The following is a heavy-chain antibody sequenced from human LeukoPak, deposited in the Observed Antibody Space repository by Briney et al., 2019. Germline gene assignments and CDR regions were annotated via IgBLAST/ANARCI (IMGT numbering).Heavy chain of an antibody. V-gene: IGHV3-23*01. CDR1: GFTFSSYA. CDR2: ISGSGGST. J-gene: IGHJ6*02. Sequence: GGSLRLSCAASGFTFSSYAMSWVRQAPGKGLEWVSAISGSGGSTYYADSVKGRFTISRDNSKNTLYLQMNSLRAEDTAVYYCAKGAIAAAAISWYYYGMDVWGQGTTVTVSS. D-gene: IGHD6-13*01. CDR3: AKGAIAAAAISWYYYGMDV.